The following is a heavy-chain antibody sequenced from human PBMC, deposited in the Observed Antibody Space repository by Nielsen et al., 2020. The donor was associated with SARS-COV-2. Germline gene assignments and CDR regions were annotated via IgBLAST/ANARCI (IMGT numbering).Heavy chain of an antibody. Sequence: ASVKVSCKASGYTFTGYYMHWVRQAPGQGLEWMGWINPNSGGTNYAQKFQGRVTITADKSTSTAYMELSSLRSEDTAVYYCARDKVFTVRDSYYFDYWGQGTLVTVSS. D-gene: IGHD4-17*01. CDR1: GYTFTGYY. CDR2: INPNSGGT. CDR3: ARDKVFTVRDSYYFDY. J-gene: IGHJ4*02. V-gene: IGHV1-2*02.